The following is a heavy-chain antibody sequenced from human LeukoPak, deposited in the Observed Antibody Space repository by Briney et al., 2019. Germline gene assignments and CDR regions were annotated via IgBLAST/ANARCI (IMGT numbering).Heavy chain of an antibody. Sequence: SETLSLTCSVSGGSVSSANYYWSWVRQPPGKGLEWIGYTYYSGSTNYNPSLKSRVTISVDTSKNQFSLKLGSVTAADTAVYYCARESRYYDILTGYYIGYFDYWGQGTLVTVSS. V-gene: IGHV4-61*01. CDR2: TYYSGST. CDR3: ARESRYYDILTGYYIGYFDY. CDR1: GGSVSSANYY. J-gene: IGHJ4*02. D-gene: IGHD3-9*01.